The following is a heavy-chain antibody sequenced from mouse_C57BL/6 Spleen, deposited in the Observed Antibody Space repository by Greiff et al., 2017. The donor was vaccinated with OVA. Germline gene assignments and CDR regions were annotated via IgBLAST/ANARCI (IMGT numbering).Heavy chain of an antibody. Sequence: VQLQQSGAELVRPGASVKLSCTASGFNITDYNMPWVKQRPEQGLEWIGRIDPEDGDTEYDPKFQGKATMTADTSSNTAYLQLSSLTSENTAVYYCTPDGYYGNFDYWGQGTTLTVSS. V-gene: IGHV14-1*01. CDR2: IDPEDGDT. D-gene: IGHD2-3*01. J-gene: IGHJ2*01. CDR1: GFNITDYN. CDR3: TPDGYYGNFDY.